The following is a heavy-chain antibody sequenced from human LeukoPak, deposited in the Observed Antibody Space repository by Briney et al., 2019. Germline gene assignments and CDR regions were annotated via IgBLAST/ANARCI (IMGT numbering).Heavy chain of an antibody. CDR2: ISPNNGNT. CDR3: SRHFMRQAGPGPGDDY. CDR1: GYTFTKYA. J-gene: IGHJ4*02. Sequence: ASVKVSCKASGYTFTKYAINWVRQAPGQGLEWMGWISPNNGNTNYAQKLQDRVIVTTDTSTNTVFMELRSLTYDDTAIYYCSRHFMRQAGPGPGDDYWGQGTLVTVSS. D-gene: IGHD6-13*01. V-gene: IGHV1-18*01.